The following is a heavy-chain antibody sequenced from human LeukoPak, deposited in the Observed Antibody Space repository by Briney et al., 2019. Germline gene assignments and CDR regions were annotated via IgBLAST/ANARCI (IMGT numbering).Heavy chain of an antibody. D-gene: IGHD3-3*01. Sequence: GASVKVSCKASGGTFSSYTISWVRQAPGQGLEWMGRIIPILGIANYAQKFQGRVTITADKSTSTAYMELSSLRSEDTAVYYCARHSSRGNYDFWSGYPGYFQHWGQGTLVTVSS. CDR2: IIPILGIA. CDR1: GGTFSSYT. J-gene: IGHJ1*01. CDR3: ARHSSRGNYDFWSGYPGYFQH. V-gene: IGHV1-69*02.